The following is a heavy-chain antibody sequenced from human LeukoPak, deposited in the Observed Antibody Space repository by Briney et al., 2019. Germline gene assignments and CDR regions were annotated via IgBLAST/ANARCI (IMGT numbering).Heavy chain of an antibody. D-gene: IGHD2-2*01. Sequence: SGGSLRLSCAASGFTFSSYAMSWVRQAPGKGLEWVSAISGSGGSTYYADSVKGRFTISRDNSKNTLYLQMNSLRAEDTAVYYCAKDMHQLLVRSDYWGQGTLVTVSS. CDR2: ISGSGGST. CDR3: AKDMHQLLVRSDY. J-gene: IGHJ4*02. CDR1: GFTFSSYA. V-gene: IGHV3-23*01.